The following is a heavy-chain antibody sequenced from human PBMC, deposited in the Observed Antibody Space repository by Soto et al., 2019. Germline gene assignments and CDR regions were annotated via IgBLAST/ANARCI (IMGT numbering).Heavy chain of an antibody. CDR2: INGDETTT. CDR3: ARGYDFWGCYYRPHGLDL. CDR1: DFSISTFW. J-gene: IGHJ6*02. V-gene: IGHV3-74*01. D-gene: IGHD3-3*01. Sequence: EMQLVESGGGLGQPGGSLRLSCAASDFSISTFWMHWVRQGPGKGLVWVSRINGDETTTEYADFVKGRFTVSRDNAKNTVYLQMNSLRAEDTALYYCARGYDFWGCYYRPHGLDLGGQGTAVTVSS.